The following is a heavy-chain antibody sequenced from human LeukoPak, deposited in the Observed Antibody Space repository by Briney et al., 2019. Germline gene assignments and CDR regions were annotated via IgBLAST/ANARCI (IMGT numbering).Heavy chain of an antibody. CDR3: VRDPTGTAATSDAFDI. D-gene: IGHD1-7*01. CDR2: IYIGGST. J-gene: IGHJ3*02. Sequence: PSETLSLTCSVSGGSISSDSWNWIRQPAGKGLEWIGRIYIGGSTNYNPSLKSRVTMSLDTSKSQFSLKLSSVTAADTAVYYCVRDPTGTAATSDAFDIWGQGTMVTVSS. V-gene: IGHV4-4*07. CDR1: GGSISSDS.